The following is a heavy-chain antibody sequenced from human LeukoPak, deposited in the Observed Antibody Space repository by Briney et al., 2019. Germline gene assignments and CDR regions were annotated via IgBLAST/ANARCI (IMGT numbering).Heavy chain of an antibody. V-gene: IGHV4-59*11. D-gene: IGHD2-15*01. CDR2: IFYSGTT. Sequence: SETLSLTCTVSGGSISSHFWSWIRQPPGKGLEWIGYIFYSGTTKYNPSLRSRVTISADTSKNQFSLKLSSVTAADTAVYYCARGYCSGGSCYSYYYYNYMDVWGKGTTVTVSS. J-gene: IGHJ6*03. CDR1: GGSISSHF. CDR3: ARGYCSGGSCYSYYYYNYMDV.